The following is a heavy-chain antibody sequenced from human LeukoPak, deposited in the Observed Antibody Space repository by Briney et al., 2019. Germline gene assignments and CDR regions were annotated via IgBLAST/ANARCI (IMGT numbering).Heavy chain of an antibody. J-gene: IGHJ4*02. CDR2: ISGGGVST. Sequence: PGGSLRLSCAASGFTFNNYAVGWVRQAPGKGLEWVSAISGGGVSTYYADSVKGRFTISRDNSKTTLYLQMNSLRAEDTAVYYCAKNVNGGNWYYFDHWGQGTLDTVSS. CDR3: AKNVNGGNWYYFDH. CDR1: GFTFNNYA. V-gene: IGHV3-23*01. D-gene: IGHD1-20*01.